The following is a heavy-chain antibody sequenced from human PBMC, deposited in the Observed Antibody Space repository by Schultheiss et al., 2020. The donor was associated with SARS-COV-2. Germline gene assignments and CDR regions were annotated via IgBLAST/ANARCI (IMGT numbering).Heavy chain of an antibody. V-gene: IGHV3-23*01. J-gene: IGHJ3*02. D-gene: IGHD6-19*01. CDR1: GFTFSSYA. CDR2: ISGSGGST. Sequence: GGSLRLSCAASGFTFSSYAMSWVRQAPGKGLEWVSAISGSGGSTYYADSVKGRFTISRDNSKNTLYLQMNSLRAEDTAVYYCARGPRDSSGWSDAFDIWGQGTMVTVSS. CDR3: ARGPRDSSGWSDAFDI.